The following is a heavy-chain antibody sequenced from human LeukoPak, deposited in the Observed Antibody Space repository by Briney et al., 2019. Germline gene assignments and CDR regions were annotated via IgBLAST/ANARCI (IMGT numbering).Heavy chain of an antibody. CDR3: TRRRYCSSTSCYHNWFDP. V-gene: IGHV3-73*01. D-gene: IGHD2-2*01. CDR2: IRSKANSYAT. CDR1: RFTFSGSA. Sequence: GGSLRLSCAASRFTFSGSAMHWVRQASGKGLEWVGRIRSKANSYATAYAASVKGRFTISRDDSKNTAYLQMNSLKTEDTAVYYCTRRRYCSSTSCYHNWFDPWGQGTLVTVSS. J-gene: IGHJ5*02.